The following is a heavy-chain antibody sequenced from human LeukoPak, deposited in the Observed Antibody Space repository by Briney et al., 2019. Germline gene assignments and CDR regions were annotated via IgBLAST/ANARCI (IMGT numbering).Heavy chain of an antibody. Sequence: GGSLRLSCAASGFTFSSYAMSWVRQAPGKGLEWASAISGSGGSTYYADSVKGRFTISRDNSKNTLYLQMNSLRAEDTAVYYCAVTGYYRGYFDYWGQGTLVTVSS. CDR1: GFTFSSYA. CDR2: ISGSGGST. CDR3: AVTGYYRGYFDY. V-gene: IGHV3-23*01. D-gene: IGHD3-9*01. J-gene: IGHJ4*02.